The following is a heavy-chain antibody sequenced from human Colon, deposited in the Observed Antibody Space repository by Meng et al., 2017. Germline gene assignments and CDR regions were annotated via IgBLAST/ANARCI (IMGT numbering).Heavy chain of an antibody. CDR1: GGSVSSGSYY. CDR3: ARGPLDY. V-gene: IGHV4-61*01. Sequence: QLELQDAGPGLVRPSETLSLTCTVSGGSVSSGSYYWSWIRQPPGKGLEWIGYIYYTGSTNYNPSLKSRVTISVDTSKNQFSLKLSSVTAADTAVYYCARGPLDYWGQGTLVTVSS. CDR2: IYYTGST. J-gene: IGHJ4*02.